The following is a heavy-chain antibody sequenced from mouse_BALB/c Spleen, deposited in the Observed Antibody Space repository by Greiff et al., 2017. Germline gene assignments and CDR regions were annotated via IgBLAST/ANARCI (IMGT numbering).Heavy chain of an antibody. J-gene: IGHJ2*01. D-gene: IGHD2-3*01. CDR1: GYTFTSYW. V-gene: IGHV1S22*01. CDR2: IYPGSGST. CDR3: TRSRIYDGYYD. Sequence: LQQPGSELVRPGASVKLSCKASGYTFTSYWMHWVKQRPGQGLEWIGNIYPGSGSTNYDEKLKSKATLTVDTSSSPASMQLSSLTAEDSAVYYCTRSRIYDGYYDWGQGTTLTVSS.